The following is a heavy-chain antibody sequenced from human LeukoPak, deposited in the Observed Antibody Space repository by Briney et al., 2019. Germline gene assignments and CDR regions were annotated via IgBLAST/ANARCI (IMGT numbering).Heavy chain of an antibody. V-gene: IGHV1-2*02. Sequence: ASVKVSCKASGYTFTGYYMHWVRQAPGQGLEWMGWINPNSGGTNYAQKFQGRVTVTRDTSISTAYMELSRLRSDDTAVYYCARGASSGYVNLDYWGQGTLVTVSS. CDR1: GYTFTGYY. CDR2: INPNSGGT. D-gene: IGHD3-22*01. J-gene: IGHJ4*02. CDR3: ARGASSGYVNLDY.